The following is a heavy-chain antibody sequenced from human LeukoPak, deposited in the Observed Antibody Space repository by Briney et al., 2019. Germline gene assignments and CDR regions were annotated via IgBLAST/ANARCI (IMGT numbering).Heavy chain of an antibody. CDR1: GGSINTHY. CDR2: IYYTGST. J-gene: IGHJ3*02. Sequence: SETLSLTCTVSGGSINTHYWSWIRQPPGKGLEWIGYIYYTGSTKYNASLKSRVSISVDTSKNQFSLKLTSVTAADTAMYYCARHVDGSQSYSAFEIWGQGTMDTVSS. CDR3: ARHVDGSQSYSAFEI. D-gene: IGHD3-10*01. V-gene: IGHV4-59*08.